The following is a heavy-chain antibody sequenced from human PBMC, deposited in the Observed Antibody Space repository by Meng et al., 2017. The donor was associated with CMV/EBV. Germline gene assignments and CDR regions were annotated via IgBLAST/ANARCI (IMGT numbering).Heavy chain of an antibody. J-gene: IGHJ6*02. Sequence: GGSLRLSCAASGFTFSSYEMNWVRQAPGKGLEWVSYISSSGSTIYYADSVKGRFTISRDNAKNSLYLQMNSLRAEDTAVYYCAKEGKWGVGARYYYYGMDVWGQGTTVTVSS. D-gene: IGHD1-26*01. CDR3: AKEGKWGVGARYYYYGMDV. CDR1: GFTFSSYE. CDR2: ISSSGSTI. V-gene: IGHV3-48*03.